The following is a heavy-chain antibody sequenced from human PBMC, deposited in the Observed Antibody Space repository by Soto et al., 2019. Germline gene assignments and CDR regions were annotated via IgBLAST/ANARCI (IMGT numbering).Heavy chain of an antibody. CDR3: ERDYDSSGYGSEYFQH. J-gene: IGHJ1*01. D-gene: IGHD3-22*01. CDR2: IIPIFGTA. Sequence: GASVKVSCKASGGTFSSYAISWVRQAPGQGLEWMGGIIPIFGTANYAQKFQGRVTITADESTSTAYMELSSLRSEDTAVYYCERDYDSSGYGSEYFQHWGQGTLVTVSS. V-gene: IGHV1-69*13. CDR1: GGTFSSYA.